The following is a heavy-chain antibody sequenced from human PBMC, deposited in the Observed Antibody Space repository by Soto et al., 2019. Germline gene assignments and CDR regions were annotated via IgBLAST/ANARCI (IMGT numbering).Heavy chain of an antibody. V-gene: IGHV3-13*01. J-gene: IGHJ6*02. CDR3: ARSMAGYSYGLGGMDV. CDR2: IGTAGDT. D-gene: IGHD5-18*01. CDR1: GFTFSSYY. Sequence: GGSLRLSCAASGFTFSSYYMHWVRQATGKGLEWVSAIGTAGDTYYPGSVKGRFTVSRENAKNSLYLQMNSLRAGDTAVYYCARSMAGYSYGLGGMDVWGQGTTVTVSS.